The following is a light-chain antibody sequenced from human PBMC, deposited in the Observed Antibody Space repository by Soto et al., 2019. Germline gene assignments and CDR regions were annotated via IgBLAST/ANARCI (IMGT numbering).Light chain of an antibody. CDR2: EAS. V-gene: IGKV1-5*03. CDR1: QSTSSW. CDR3: QQRSNWPRT. J-gene: IGKJ1*01. Sequence: DIQMTQSPSTLSASVGDRVTITCRASQSTSSWLAWYQQRPGKAPKLLIYEASRLESGVPSRFSGSGSGTEFTLTISSLQPDDFAVYYCQQRSNWPRTFGQGTKVDIK.